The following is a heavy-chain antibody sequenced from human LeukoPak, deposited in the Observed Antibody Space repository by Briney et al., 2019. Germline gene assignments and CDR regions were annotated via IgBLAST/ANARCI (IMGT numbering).Heavy chain of an antibody. D-gene: IGHD6-13*01. CDR1: GAPISSNNW. V-gene: IGHV4-4*03. Sequence: PPETLSLTCAVSGAPISSNNWWWSWVRQPPGKGLEWIGEIYHGGSTNYNPSLKSRVTMSVDKSKNQFSLKLSSATAADTAVYYCASAEPRGIIWYPYWGQGTLVTVSS. J-gene: IGHJ4*02. CDR2: IYHGGST. CDR3: ASAEPRGIIWYPY.